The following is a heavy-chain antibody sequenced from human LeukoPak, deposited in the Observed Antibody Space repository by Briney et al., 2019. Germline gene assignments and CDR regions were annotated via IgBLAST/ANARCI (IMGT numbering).Heavy chain of an antibody. V-gene: IGHV3-23*01. Sequence: GGSLRLSCAASGFTFNNYAMTWVRQAPGKGLEWVSAITGSGSNTYYADSVKGRFIIQRDNSKNTLYLQMNSLRAEDTALYYCAKDLSSGTGRGFDYWGQGTLVTVSS. J-gene: IGHJ4*02. CDR3: AKDLSSGTGRGFDY. CDR1: GFTFNNYA. CDR2: ITGSGSNT. D-gene: IGHD3/OR15-3a*01.